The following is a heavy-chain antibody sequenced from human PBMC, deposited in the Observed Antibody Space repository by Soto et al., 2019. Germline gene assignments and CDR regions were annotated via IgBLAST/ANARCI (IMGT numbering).Heavy chain of an antibody. Sequence: QVQLQQWGAGLLKPSETLSLTCAVYGGSFSGYYWSWIRQPPGKGLEWIGEINHSGSTNYNPSLKSRVTISVDTSKNQFSLKLSSVTAADTAVYYCARGVYSYGFSYYYYGMDVWGQGTTVTVSS. J-gene: IGHJ6*02. CDR1: GGSFSGYY. D-gene: IGHD5-18*01. CDR2: INHSGST. V-gene: IGHV4-34*01. CDR3: ARGVYSYGFSYYYYGMDV.